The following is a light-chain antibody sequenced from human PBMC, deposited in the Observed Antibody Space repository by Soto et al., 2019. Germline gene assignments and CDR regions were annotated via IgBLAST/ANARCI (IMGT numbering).Light chain of an antibody. V-gene: IGKV3-15*01. CDR3: QQYNTWPPWT. Sequence: EIVMTQSPATLSVSPGERATLSCRASQSVSSNLAWYQQKPGQAPRLLIYGASTRATGIPARFSGSGSGTDFTLTISSLQSEDFAVYYWQQYNTWPPWTFGQGTKVEIK. CDR2: GAS. J-gene: IGKJ1*01. CDR1: QSVSSN.